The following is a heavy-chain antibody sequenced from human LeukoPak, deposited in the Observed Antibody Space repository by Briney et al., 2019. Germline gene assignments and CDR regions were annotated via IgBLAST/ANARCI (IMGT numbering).Heavy chain of an antibody. V-gene: IGHV4-59*01. CDR1: GGSLSSYY. D-gene: IGHD3-3*01. Sequence: PSETLSLTCTVSGGSLSSYYWSWIRQPPAKGLEWIGYIYYSGSTNYNPSLKSRVTISVDTSKNQFSLKLSSVTAADTAVYYCARGKAEYYDFWSGTIFDYWGQGTLVTVSS. CDR2: IYYSGST. CDR3: ARGKAEYYDFWSGTIFDY. J-gene: IGHJ4*02.